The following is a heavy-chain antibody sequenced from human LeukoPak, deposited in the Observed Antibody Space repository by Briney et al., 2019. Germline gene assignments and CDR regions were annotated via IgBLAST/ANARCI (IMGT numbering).Heavy chain of an antibody. CDR1: GFTFSSYW. V-gene: IGHV3-7*01. CDR2: IKQDGSEK. J-gene: IGHJ6*02. D-gene: IGHD3-10*01. Sequence: GGSLRLSCAASGFTFSSYWMSWVRQAPGKGLEWVANIKQDGSEKYYVDSVKGRFTISRDNAKNPLYLQMNSLRAEDTAVYYCARIRPSPLWFGESPDYYYGMDVWGQGTTVTVSS. CDR3: ARIRPSPLWFGESPDYYYGMDV.